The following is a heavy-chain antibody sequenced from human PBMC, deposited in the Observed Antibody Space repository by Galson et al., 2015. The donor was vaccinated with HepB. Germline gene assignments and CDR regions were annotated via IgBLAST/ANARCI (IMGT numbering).Heavy chain of an antibody. V-gene: IGHV1-18*01. CDR2: ISAYNGNT. CDR1: GYTFTSYG. CDR3: ARGGLAPSIVVVPAAISYWFDP. J-gene: IGHJ5*02. D-gene: IGHD2-2*02. Sequence: SVKVSCKASGYTFTSYGISWVRQAPGQGLEWMGWISAYNGNTNYAQKLQGRVTMTTDTSTSTAYMELRSLRSDDTAVYYCARGGLAPSIVVVPAAISYWFDPWGQGTLVTVSS.